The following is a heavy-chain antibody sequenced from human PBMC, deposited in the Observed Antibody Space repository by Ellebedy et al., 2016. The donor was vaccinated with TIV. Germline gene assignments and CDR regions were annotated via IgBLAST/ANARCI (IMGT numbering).Heavy chain of an antibody. CDR1: GFTFSSYW. V-gene: IGHV3-7*04. CDR2: IKQDGSEK. D-gene: IGHD3-22*01. CDR3: ARDLYYDSSPEGYFDY. J-gene: IGHJ4*02. Sequence: GESLKISCAAPGFTFSSYWMSWVRQAPGKGLEWVANIKQDGSEKYYVDSVKGRFTISRDNAKNSLYLQMNSLRAEDTAVYYCARDLYYDSSPEGYFDYWGQGTLVTVSS.